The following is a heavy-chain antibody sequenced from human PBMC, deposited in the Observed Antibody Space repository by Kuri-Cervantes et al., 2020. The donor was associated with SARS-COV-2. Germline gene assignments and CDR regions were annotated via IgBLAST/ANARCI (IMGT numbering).Heavy chain of an antibody. J-gene: IGHJ3*02. D-gene: IGHD3-3*01. CDR3: AWGRGWTFDI. CDR1: GFTFSNYW. CDR2: IKADGGEM. Sequence: GESLKISCAASGFTFSNYWMRWVRQAPGKGLEWVAAIKADGGEMVYVDSAKGRFTISRDNAKNSVLLQMNSVRIEDTSLYFCAWGRGWTFDIWGRGTMVTVSS. V-gene: IGHV3-7*04.